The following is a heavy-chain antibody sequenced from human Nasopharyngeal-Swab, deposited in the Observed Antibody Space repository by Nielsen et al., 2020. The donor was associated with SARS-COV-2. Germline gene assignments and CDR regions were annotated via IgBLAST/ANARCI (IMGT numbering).Heavy chain of an antibody. CDR2: IYYSGST. Sequence: SETLSLTCTVSGGSISSGGYYWSWIRQHPGKGLEWIGYIYYSGSTYYNPSLKSRVTISVDTSKNQSSLKLSSVTVADTAVYYCARLNGIAAAGTGWFDPWGQGTLVTVSS. J-gene: IGHJ5*02. CDR3: ARLNGIAAAGTGWFDP. D-gene: IGHD6-13*01. CDR1: GGSISSGGYY. V-gene: IGHV4-31*03.